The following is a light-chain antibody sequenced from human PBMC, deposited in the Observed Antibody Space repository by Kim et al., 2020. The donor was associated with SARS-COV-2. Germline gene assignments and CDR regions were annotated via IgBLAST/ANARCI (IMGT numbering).Light chain of an antibody. Sequence: QSITISSTATDRDIGGYNSVSWYQQHPGKAPKLLIYDVTKRPSGVSNRFSGSKSGNTASLTISGLQAEDEADYYCSSYTSSKTWVFGGGTQLTVL. CDR1: DRDIGGYNS. CDR3: SSYTSSKTWV. V-gene: IGLV2-14*04. J-gene: IGLJ3*02. CDR2: DVT.